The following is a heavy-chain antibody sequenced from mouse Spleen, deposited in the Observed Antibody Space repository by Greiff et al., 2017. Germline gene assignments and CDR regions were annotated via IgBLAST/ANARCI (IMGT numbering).Heavy chain of an antibody. Sequence: VQLQQSGAELARPGASVKLSCKASGYTFTSYGISWVKQRTGQGLEWIGEINPSTGGTTYNQKFKAKATLTVDKSSSTAYMQLKSLTSEDSAVYYWARREDYYGSSYDYAMDYWGQGTSVTVSS. V-gene: IGHV1-81*01. CDR3: ARREDYYGSSYDYAMDY. D-gene: IGHD1-1*01. J-gene: IGHJ4*01. CDR1: GYTFTSYG. CDR2: INPSTGGT.